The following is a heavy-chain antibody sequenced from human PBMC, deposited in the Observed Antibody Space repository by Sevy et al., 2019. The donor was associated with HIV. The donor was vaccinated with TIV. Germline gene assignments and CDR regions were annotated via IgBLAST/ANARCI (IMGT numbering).Heavy chain of an antibody. CDR2: IYSDSNT. Sequence: GSLRLSCAASGFTVSSNYMSWVRQAPGKGLEWVSVIYSDSNTYYADSVKGRFTISRDNSKNTLYLQMKSLRAEDTAVYYCAKGLILEWSWYGMDVWGQGTTVTVSS. J-gene: IGHJ6*02. CDR3: AKGLILEWSWYGMDV. CDR1: GFTVSSNY. D-gene: IGHD3-3*01. V-gene: IGHV3-53*01.